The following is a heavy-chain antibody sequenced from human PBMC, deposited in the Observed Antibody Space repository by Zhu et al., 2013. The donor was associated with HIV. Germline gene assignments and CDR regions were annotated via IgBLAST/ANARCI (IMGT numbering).Heavy chain of an antibody. CDR1: GGTFSSYA. J-gene: IGHJ6*02. V-gene: IGHV1-69*06. Sequence: QVQLVQSGAEVKKPGSSVKVSCKASGGTFSSYAISWVRQAPGQGLEWMGGIIPIFGTANYAQKFQGRVTITADKSTSTAYMELSSLRSEDTAVYYCANLLGYCTNGVCYSLPDYYGMDVWGQGDHGHRLL. D-gene: IGHD2-8*01. CDR3: ANLLGYCTNGVCYSLPDYYGMDV. CDR2: IIPIFGTA.